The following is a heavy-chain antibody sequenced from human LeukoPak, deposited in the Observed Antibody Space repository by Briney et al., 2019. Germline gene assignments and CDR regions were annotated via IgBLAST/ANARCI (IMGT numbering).Heavy chain of an antibody. CDR3: AREYGTVTTGWYFDL. Sequence: SETLSLTCAVSGGSISSGDYSWSWIRQPPGKGLEWIGYIYHSGSTYYNPSLKSRVTISVDRSKNQFSRKLSSVTAADTAVYYCAREYGTVTTGWYFDLWGRGTLVTVSS. J-gene: IGHJ2*01. V-gene: IGHV4-30-2*01. CDR2: IYHSGST. D-gene: IGHD4-17*01. CDR1: GGSISSGDYS.